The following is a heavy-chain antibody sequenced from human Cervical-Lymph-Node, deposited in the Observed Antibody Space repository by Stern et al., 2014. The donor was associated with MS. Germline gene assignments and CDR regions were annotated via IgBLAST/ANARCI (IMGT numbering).Heavy chain of an antibody. V-gene: IGHV1-46*01. CDR2: ITPSAGNT. CDR3: ARDEGADY. CDR1: GYSFTSYF. J-gene: IGHJ4*02. Sequence: QVQLGQSGAEVKKPGASVKVSCMESGYSFTSYFINWVRQATGQGLEWMGIITPSAGNTTYAQKFQGRVVMTSDTSTGTVYMELSSLRSEDTAVYYCARDEGADYWGQGTLVTVSS.